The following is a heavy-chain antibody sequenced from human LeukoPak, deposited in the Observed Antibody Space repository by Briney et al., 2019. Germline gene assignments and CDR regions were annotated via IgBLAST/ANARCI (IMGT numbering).Heavy chain of an antibody. CDR1: GGSISSSNW. CDR2: IHHSGTT. CDR3: ARAFLVGYSPEEYFFDY. D-gene: IGHD2-15*01. J-gene: IGHJ4*02. Sequence: PSETLSLTCTVSGGSISSSNWWGWVRQPPGKGLECIGEIHHSGTTNYNPSLKRRVTISVDKSKNEFSLKLNSVTAADTAVYYCARAFLVGYSPEEYFFDYWGQGTLVTVSS. V-gene: IGHV4-4*02.